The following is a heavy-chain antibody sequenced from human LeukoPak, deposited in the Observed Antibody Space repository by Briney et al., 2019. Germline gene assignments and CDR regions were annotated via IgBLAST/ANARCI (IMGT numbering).Heavy chain of an antibody. J-gene: IGHJ5*02. CDR3: ARDISYYDSSGYPIGWFDP. Sequence: SETLSLTCAVYGGSFSGYYWSWIRQPPGKGLEWIGEINHSGSTNYNPSLKSRVTISVDTSKNQFSLKLSSVTAADTAVYYCARDISYYDSSGYPIGWFDPWGQGTLVTVSS. V-gene: IGHV4-34*01. CDR1: GGSFSGYY. CDR2: INHSGST. D-gene: IGHD3-22*01.